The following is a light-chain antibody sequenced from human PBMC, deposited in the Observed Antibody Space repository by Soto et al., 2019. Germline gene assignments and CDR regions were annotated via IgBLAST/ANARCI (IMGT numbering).Light chain of an antibody. J-gene: IGKJ2*01. Sequence: DIQMTQSPPSVSASVGDRVIITCRASQGISSWLVWYQQKPGKAPKLLIYAASSLQSGVPSRFSGSGSGTDFTLTISSQQPEDFVNYYCQQTDSFPYTFGQGTNLEIK. CDR2: AAS. V-gene: IGKV1-12*01. CDR3: QQTDSFPYT. CDR1: QGISSW.